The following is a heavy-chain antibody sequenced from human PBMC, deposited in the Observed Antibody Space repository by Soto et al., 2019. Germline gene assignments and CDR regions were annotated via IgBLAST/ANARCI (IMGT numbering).Heavy chain of an antibody. J-gene: IGHJ6*02. CDR3: ARGTPYYDFWSGSYYYYGMDV. CDR2: IYTSGST. D-gene: IGHD3-3*01. CDR1: GGSISSYY. Sequence: PSETLSLTCTVSGGSISSYYWSWIRQPAGKGLEWIGRIYTSGSTNYNPSLKSRVTMSVDTSKNQFSLKLSSVTAADTAVYYCARGTPYYDFWSGSYYYYGMDVWGQGTTVTVS. V-gene: IGHV4-4*07.